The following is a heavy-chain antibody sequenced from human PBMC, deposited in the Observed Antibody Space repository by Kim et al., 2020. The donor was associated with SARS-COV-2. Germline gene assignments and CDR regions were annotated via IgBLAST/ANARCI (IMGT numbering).Heavy chain of an antibody. D-gene: IGHD3-10*01. CDR3: TRDEGYGSGFGSRY. CDR1: GFTFGDYA. CDR2: IRSKAYGGTT. Sequence: GGSLRLSCTASGFTFGDYAMSWVRQAPGKGLEWVGFIRSKAYGGTTEYAASVKGRFTISRDDSKSIAYLQMNSLKTEDTAVYYCTRDEGYGSGFGSRYWGQGTLVTVSS. V-gene: IGHV3-49*04. J-gene: IGHJ4*02.